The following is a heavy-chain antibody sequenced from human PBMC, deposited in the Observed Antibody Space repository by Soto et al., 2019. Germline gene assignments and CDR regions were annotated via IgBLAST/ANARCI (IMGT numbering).Heavy chain of an antibody. CDR2: ISYDGSNK. J-gene: IGHJ4*02. V-gene: IGHV3-30-3*01. CDR1: GFTFSSYA. CDR3: ARASNGWYYDY. D-gene: IGHD6-19*01. Sequence: QVQLVESGGGVVQPGRSLRLSCAASGFTFSSYAMHWVRQAPGKGLEWVAVISYDGSNKYYADSVKGRFTISRDHSKNTLYLQMNSLRAEGTAVYYCARASNGWYYDYWGQGTLVTVSS.